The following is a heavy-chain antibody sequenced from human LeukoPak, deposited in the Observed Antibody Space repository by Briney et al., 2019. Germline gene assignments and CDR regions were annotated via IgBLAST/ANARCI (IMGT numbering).Heavy chain of an antibody. J-gene: IGHJ4*02. D-gene: IGHD1-26*01. V-gene: IGHV3-23*01. CDR3: ARVGSYEFDY. CDR1: GFTFSSYG. Sequence: GGSLRLSYAASGFTFSSYGMSWVRQAPGKGLEWVSAVSGSGGSTYYADSVKGRFTISRDNSKNTLYLQMNSLRAEDTAVYYCARVGSYEFDYWGQGTLVTVSS. CDR2: VSGSGGST.